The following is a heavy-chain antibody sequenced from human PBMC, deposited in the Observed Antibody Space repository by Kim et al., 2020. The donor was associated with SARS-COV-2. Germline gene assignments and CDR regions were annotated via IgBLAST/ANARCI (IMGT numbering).Heavy chain of an antibody. D-gene: IGHD4-17*01. J-gene: IGHJ4*02. CDR1: GFTFSSYA. V-gene: IGHV3-23*01. CDR2: ISGSGGST. CDR3: AKDPRAYGDYDFLVENY. Sequence: GGSLRLSCAASGFTFSSYAMSWVRQAPGKGLEWVSAISGSGGSTYYPDSVKGRFTISRNKSKNTLYLQMNSLRAEDTAVYYCAKDPRAYGDYDFLVENYWGQGTLVTVSS.